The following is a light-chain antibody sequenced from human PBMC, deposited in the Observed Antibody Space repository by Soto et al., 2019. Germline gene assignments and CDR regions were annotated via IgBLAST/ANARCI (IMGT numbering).Light chain of an antibody. CDR2: EVS. J-gene: IGLJ1*01. V-gene: IGLV2-14*01. CDR3: SSYTSSSPYV. CDR1: SSDVGGYNY. Sequence: QSALTQPASVSGSPGQSITISCTGTSSDVGGYNYVSWYQQHPGKAPKLMIYEVSNRPSGVSNRFSGSKSGNTASLTISGLQDEDEADYYCSSYTSSSPYVLGTGTKLTVL.